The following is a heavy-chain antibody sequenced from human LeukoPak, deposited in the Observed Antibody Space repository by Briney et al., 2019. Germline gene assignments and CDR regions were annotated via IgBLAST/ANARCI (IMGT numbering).Heavy chain of an antibody. J-gene: IGHJ4*02. CDR2: IYSGGST. V-gene: IGHV3-66*04. Sequence: GGSLRLSCAASGFTVRSNYMSWVRQAPGKGLEWVSVIYSGGSTYYADSVKGRFTISRDNSKNTLYLQMNSLRAEDTAVYYCARLYYGSGTTNDYWGQGTLVTVSS. D-gene: IGHD3-10*01. CDR1: GFTVRSNY. CDR3: ARLYYGSGTTNDY.